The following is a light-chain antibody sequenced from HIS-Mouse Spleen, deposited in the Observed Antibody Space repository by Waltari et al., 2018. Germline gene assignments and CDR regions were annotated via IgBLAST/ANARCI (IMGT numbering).Light chain of an antibody. CDR3: QQFNSYTLPT. CDR2: DAS. Sequence: AIQLTQSPSSLSASVGDRVTITCRASQGISSALAWYQQKPGKAPKLLIYDASSLESGVPSRFSGSGSGTDFTLTISSLQPEDFATYYCQQFNSYTLPTFGGGTKVEIK. V-gene: IGKV1-13*02. CDR1: QGISSA. J-gene: IGKJ4*01.